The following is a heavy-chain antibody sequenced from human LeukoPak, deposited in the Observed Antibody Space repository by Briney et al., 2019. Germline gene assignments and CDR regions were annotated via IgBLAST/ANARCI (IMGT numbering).Heavy chain of an antibody. CDR3: ARGVGVGAVLYYYYYYYMDV. V-gene: IGHV1-8*01. Sequence: ASVKVSCKASGYTFTCYDINWVRQATGQGLEWMGWMNPNSGNTGYAQKFQGRVTMTRNTSISTAYMELSSLRSEDTAVYYCARGVGVGAVLYYYYYYYMDVWGKGTTVTVSS. J-gene: IGHJ6*03. CDR2: MNPNSGNT. CDR1: GYTFTCYD. D-gene: IGHD1-26*01.